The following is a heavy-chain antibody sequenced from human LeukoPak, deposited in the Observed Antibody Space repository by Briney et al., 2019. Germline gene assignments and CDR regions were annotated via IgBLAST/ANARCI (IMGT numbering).Heavy chain of an antibody. J-gene: IGHJ5*02. CDR3: ARHRSNWNDGDWFDP. D-gene: IGHD1-1*01. CDR1: GGSLSSYY. Sequence: SETLSLTCTVPGGSLSSYYWSWIREPPGKGPEWIGYIYTSGSTNYNPSLKSRVTISVDTSKNQFSLKLSSVTAADTAVYYCARHRSNWNDGDWFDPWGQGTLVTVSS. V-gene: IGHV4-4*09. CDR2: IYTSGST.